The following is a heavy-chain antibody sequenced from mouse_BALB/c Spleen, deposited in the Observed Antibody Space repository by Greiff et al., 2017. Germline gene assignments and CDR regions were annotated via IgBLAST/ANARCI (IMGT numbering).Heavy chain of an antibody. J-gene: IGHJ4*01. Sequence: EVMLVESGGGLVKPGGSLKLSCAASGFTFSSYAMSWVRQTPEKRLEWVASISSGGSTYYPDSVKGRFTISRDNARNILYLQMSSLRSEDTAMYYCARMGYYDYGYAMDYWGQGTSVTVSS. CDR1: GFTFSSYA. CDR3: ARMGYYDYGYAMDY. V-gene: IGHV5-6-5*01. CDR2: ISSGGST. D-gene: IGHD2-4*01.